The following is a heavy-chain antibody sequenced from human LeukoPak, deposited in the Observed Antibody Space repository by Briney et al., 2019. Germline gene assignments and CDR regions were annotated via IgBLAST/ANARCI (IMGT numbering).Heavy chain of an antibody. Sequence: GGSLRLSCAASGFTFSSYDMNWVRQAPGKGLEWVSYISSSGSTIYYADSVKGRFTISRDNSKNTLYLQMNSLRADDTAGYYCAVLPTNYYDTSGFYFDYWGQGTLVTVSS. V-gene: IGHV3-48*03. CDR1: GFTFSSYD. CDR3: AVLPTNYYDTSGFYFDY. D-gene: IGHD3-22*01. CDR2: ISSSGSTI. J-gene: IGHJ4*02.